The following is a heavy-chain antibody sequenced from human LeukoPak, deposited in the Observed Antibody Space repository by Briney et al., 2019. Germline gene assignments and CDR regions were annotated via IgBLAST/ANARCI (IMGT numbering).Heavy chain of an antibody. V-gene: IGHV4-39*01. Sequence: PSETLSLTCTVFGVSFSSSGYYWGWIRQPPGKGLEWIGSIYYSGSTYYNPSLKSRVTISVDTSKNQFSLKLSSVTAADTAVYYCGRQGQLYRYSYNYYGMDVWGRGTTVTVSS. CDR3: GRQGQLYRYSYNYYGMDV. D-gene: IGHD3-16*02. CDR1: GVSFSSSGYY. CDR2: IYYSGST. J-gene: IGHJ6*02.